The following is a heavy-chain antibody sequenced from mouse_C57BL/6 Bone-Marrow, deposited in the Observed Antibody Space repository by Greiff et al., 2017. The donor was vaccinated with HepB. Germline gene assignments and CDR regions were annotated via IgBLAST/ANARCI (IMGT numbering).Heavy chain of an antibody. CDR3: AKGIYYYGSSYEGYAMDY. V-gene: IGHV2-5*01. CDR2: IWRGGST. CDR1: GFSLTSYG. Sequence: VNVVESGPGLVQPSQSLSITCTVSGFSLTSYGVHWVRQSPGKGLEWLGVIWRGGSTDYNAAFISRLSITKDNSKSQVFFKMNSLQADDTAIYYCAKGIYYYGSSYEGYAMDYWGQGTSVTVSS. D-gene: IGHD1-1*01. J-gene: IGHJ4*01.